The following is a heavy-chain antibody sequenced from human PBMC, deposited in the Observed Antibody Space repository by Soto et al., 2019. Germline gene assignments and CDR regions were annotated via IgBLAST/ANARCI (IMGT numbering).Heavy chain of an antibody. CDR1: GGSVSSGSYY. Sequence: ETLSLTCTVSGGSVSSGSYYWSWIRQPPGKGLEWIGYIYYSGSTNYNPSLKSRVTISVDTSKNQFSLKLNSVTAADTAVYYCVRSGYGCGGNCFVRGYFDSWGKGTLVPVPS. CDR3: VRSGYGCGGNCFVRGYFDS. CDR2: IYYSGST. V-gene: IGHV4-61*01. J-gene: IGHJ4*02. D-gene: IGHD2-15*01.